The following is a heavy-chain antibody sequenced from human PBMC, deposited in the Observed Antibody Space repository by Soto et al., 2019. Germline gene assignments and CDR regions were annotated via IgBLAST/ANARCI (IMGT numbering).Heavy chain of an antibody. Sequence: QVQLVESGGGVVQPGRSLRLSCAASGFTFSSYAMHWVRQAPGKGLEWVAVISYDGSNKYYADSVKGRFTISRDNSKNTLYLQMNSLRAEDTAVYYCARQRDGYNPWGQGTLVTVSS. D-gene: IGHD5-12*01. CDR3: ARQRDGYNP. J-gene: IGHJ5*02. V-gene: IGHV3-30-3*01. CDR2: ISYDGSNK. CDR1: GFTFSSYA.